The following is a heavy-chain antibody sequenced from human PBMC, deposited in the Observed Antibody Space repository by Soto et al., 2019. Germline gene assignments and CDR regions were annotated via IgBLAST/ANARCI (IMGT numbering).Heavy chain of an antibody. CDR3: ARDLADSSSWYFDY. CDR1: GFTFSSYG. J-gene: IGHJ4*02. Sequence: GGSQRLSCAASGFTFSSYGVHWVRQAPGKGLEWVAVIWYDGSNKYYADSVKGRFTISRDNSKNTLYLQMNSLRAEDTAVYYCARDLADSSSWYFDYWGQGTLVTVSS. CDR2: IWYDGSNK. D-gene: IGHD6-13*01. V-gene: IGHV3-33*01.